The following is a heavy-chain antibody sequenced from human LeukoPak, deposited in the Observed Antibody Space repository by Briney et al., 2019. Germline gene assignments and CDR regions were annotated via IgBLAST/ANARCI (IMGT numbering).Heavy chain of an antibody. J-gene: IGHJ6*02. CDR2: ISAYNGNT. Sequence: ASVKVSCKTSGYTFTSYFIHWVRQAPGQGLEWMGWISAYNGNTNYAQKLQGRVTMTTDTSTSTAYMELRSLRSDDTAVYYCARDVVVVPAAAHYYYYGMDVWGQGTTVTVSS. D-gene: IGHD2-2*01. V-gene: IGHV1-18*04. CDR1: GYTFTSYF. CDR3: ARDVVVVPAAAHYYYYGMDV.